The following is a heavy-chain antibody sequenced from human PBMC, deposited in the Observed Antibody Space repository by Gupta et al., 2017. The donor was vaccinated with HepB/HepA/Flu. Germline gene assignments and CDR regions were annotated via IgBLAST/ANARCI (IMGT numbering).Heavy chain of an antibody. J-gene: IGHJ6*02. D-gene: IGHD6-6*01. CDR2: ISYDGNNK. CDR1: GFTFSNYA. V-gene: IGHV3-30-3*01. CDR3: ARTLATRPDYYYYGMGV. Sequence: QVQLVESGGGVVQPGRSLRLSCAASGFTFSNYAMHWVRQAPGKGLEWVAVISYDGNNKYYADSVKGRFTISRDNSKNTLYLQMNSLRAEDTAXYXCARTLATRPDYYYYGMGVWGQGTTVTVSS.